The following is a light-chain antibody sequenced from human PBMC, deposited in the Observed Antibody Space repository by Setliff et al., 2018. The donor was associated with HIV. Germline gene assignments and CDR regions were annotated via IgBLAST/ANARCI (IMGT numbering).Light chain of an antibody. J-gene: IGLJ3*02. CDR3: CSYATGMTFPV. V-gene: IGLV2-23*02. CDR1: TSDVGSYNF. CDR2: EVN. Sequence: QFVLAQPASVSGSPGQSITISCSGTTSDVGSYNFVSWFQQYPGRAPKLIIYEVNKRPSGVSNRFSGSKSGNTASLTISGLQPEDEAEYHCCSYATGMTFPVFGGGTKVTVL.